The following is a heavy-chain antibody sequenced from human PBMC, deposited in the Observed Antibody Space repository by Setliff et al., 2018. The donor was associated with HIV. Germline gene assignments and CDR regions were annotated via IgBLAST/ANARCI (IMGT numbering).Heavy chain of an antibody. J-gene: IGHJ4*02. CDR1: GFTFSSYG. CDR3: AKEKAAAGTTPLDY. CDR2: IRYDGSNK. Sequence: GGSLRLSCAASGFTFSSYGMHWVRQAPGKGLEWVAFIRYDGSNKYYADSVKGRFTISRDNSKNTLYLQMNSLRAEDTAVYYCAKEKAAAGTTPLDYWGQGTLVTVSS. V-gene: IGHV3-30*02. D-gene: IGHD6-13*01.